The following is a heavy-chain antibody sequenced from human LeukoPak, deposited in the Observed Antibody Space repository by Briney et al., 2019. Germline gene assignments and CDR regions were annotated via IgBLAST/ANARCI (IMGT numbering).Heavy chain of an antibody. D-gene: IGHD1-20*01. CDR2: IWYDGSNK. CDR1: GFTFSSYG. CDR3: ARGVFAGDLLTGYWYFDL. Sequence: GGSLRLSCAASGFTFSSYGMHWVRQAPGKGLEWVAVIWYDGSNKYYADSVKGRFTISRDNSKNTLYLQMNSLRAEDTAVYYCARGVFAGDLLTGYWYFDLWGQGTLVTVSS. V-gene: IGHV3-33*01. J-gene: IGHJ2*01.